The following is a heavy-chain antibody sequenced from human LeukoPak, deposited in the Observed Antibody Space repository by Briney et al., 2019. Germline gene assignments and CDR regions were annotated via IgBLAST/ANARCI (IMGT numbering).Heavy chain of an antibody. CDR3: AGTSPSMVANFDY. CDR2: IWYDGSNK. Sequence: PGRSLRLSCAASGFTFSSYGMHWVRQAPGKGLEGVAVIWYDGSNKYYADSVKGRFTISTDNSKKTLYLQMNSMRAEDTAVYYCAGTSPSMVANFDYWGQGTLVTASS. D-gene: IGHD5-12*01. V-gene: IGHV3-33*01. CDR1: GFTFSSYG. J-gene: IGHJ4*02.